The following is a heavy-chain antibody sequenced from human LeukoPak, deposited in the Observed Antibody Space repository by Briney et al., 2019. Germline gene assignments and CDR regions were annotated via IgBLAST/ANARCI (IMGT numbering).Heavy chain of an antibody. CDR2: VNPNSGGT. CDR1: GYTFTGYY. Sequence: ASVKVSCKASGYTFTGYYMHWVRQAPGQGLEWMGWVNPNSGGTNYAQKFQGRVTMTRDTYISTAYMELSRLRSDDTAVYYCARMYGSGSYTVDYWGQGTLVTVSS. CDR3: ARMYGSGSYTVDY. V-gene: IGHV1-2*02. D-gene: IGHD3-10*01. J-gene: IGHJ4*02.